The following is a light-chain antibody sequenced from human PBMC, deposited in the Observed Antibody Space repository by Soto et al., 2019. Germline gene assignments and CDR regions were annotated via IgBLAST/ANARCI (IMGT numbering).Light chain of an antibody. CDR2: GAS. J-gene: IGKJ1*01. V-gene: IGKV3-20*01. CDR3: EQHGSSTRT. Sequence: EIVLTQSPGTLSLSPGERATLSCRASQSVSSSYLAWYQQKPGQAPRLLIYGASSRATGIPDRFSGSGSGTDFTLTISRLEPEDFSVYYCEQHGSSTRTFGQGNKVDIK. CDR1: QSVSSSY.